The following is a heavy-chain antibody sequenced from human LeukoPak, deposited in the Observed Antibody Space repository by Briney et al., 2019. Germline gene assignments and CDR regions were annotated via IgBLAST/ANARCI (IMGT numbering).Heavy chain of an antibody. D-gene: IGHD5-12*01. CDR2: VSYDGSGR. CDR1: GFSFSNSW. V-gene: IGHV3-74*01. Sequence: GGSLRLSCAALGFSFSNSWMHWVRQAPGKGLVWVSRVSYDGSGRYYADSVKGRFTISRDNAKNTLYLQMNSLRVEDTAVYYCARAKFVSRLKWLQKDLFEYWGQGTLVTVSS. CDR3: ARAKFVSRLKWLQKDLFEY. J-gene: IGHJ4*02.